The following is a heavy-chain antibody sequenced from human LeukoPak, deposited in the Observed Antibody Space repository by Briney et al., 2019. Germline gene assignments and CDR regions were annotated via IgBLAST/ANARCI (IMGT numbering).Heavy chain of an antibody. CDR3: ARGLYSSWAGFDY. D-gene: IGHD6-6*01. J-gene: IGHJ4*02. V-gene: IGHV4-34*01. CDR1: GGSFSGYY. CDR2: INHSGST. Sequence: SETLSLTCAVYGGSFSGYYWSWIRQPPGKGLEWIGEINHSGSTNYNPSLKSRVTISVDTSKNQFSLKLSSVTAADPEVYYCARGLYSSWAGFDYGGREPRVTVSS.